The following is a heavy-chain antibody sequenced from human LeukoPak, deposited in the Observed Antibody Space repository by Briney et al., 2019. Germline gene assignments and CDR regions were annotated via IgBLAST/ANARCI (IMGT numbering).Heavy chain of an antibody. CDR1: GGSISSYY. J-gene: IGHJ6*03. CDR2: IYYSGST. V-gene: IGHV4-39*01. CDR3: ARPLRSFYYMDV. Sequence: SETLSLTCNVSGGSISSYYWGWIRQPPGKGLEWIGSIYYSGSTYYNPSLKSRVTISVDTSKNQFSLKLSSVTAADTAVYYCARPLRSFYYMDVWGKGTTVTVSS.